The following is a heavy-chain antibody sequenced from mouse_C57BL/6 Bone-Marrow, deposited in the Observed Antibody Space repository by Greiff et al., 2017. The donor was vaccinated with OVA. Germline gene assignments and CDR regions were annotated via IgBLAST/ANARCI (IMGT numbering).Heavy chain of an antibody. J-gene: IGHJ3*01. CDR1: GYSITSGYY. CDR3: ARDEYYGSSYVAWFAY. Sequence: EESGPGLVKPSQSLSLTCSVTGYSITSGYYWNWIRQFPGNKLEWMGYISYDGSNNYNPSLKNRISITRDTSKNQFFLKLNSVTTEDTATYYCARDEYYGSSYVAWFAYWGQGTLVTVSA. D-gene: IGHD1-1*01. CDR2: ISYDGSN. V-gene: IGHV3-6*01.